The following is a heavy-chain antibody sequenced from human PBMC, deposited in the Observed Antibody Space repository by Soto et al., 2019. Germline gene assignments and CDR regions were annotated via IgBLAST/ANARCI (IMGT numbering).Heavy chain of an antibody. CDR1: GFIFSNYG. CDR2: INTGGDVK. Sequence: PGGSLRLSCAASGFIFSNYGMNWVRQAPGKGLEWISYINTGGDVKEYADSVKGRFTISRDNAKNSLFLQMNSLSDEDTGLYFYERVKYSPDWTAHWGQGALVIGSS. CDR3: ERVKYSPDWTAH. V-gene: IGHV3-48*02. D-gene: IGHD2-21*02. J-gene: IGHJ4*02.